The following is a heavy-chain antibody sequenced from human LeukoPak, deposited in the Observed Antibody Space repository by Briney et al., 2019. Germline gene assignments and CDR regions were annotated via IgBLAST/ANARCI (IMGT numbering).Heavy chain of an antibody. CDR3: AREVITMVRGVPHNWFDP. CDR1: GFTVSSNY. D-gene: IGHD3-10*01. V-gene: IGHV3-66*01. Sequence: GGSLRLSCAASGFTVSSNYMSWVRQAPGKGLEWVSVIYSGGSTYYADSVKGRFTISRDNSKNTLYLQMNSLRAEDTAVYYCAREVITMVRGVPHNWFDPWGQGTLVTVSS. CDR2: IYSGGST. J-gene: IGHJ5*02.